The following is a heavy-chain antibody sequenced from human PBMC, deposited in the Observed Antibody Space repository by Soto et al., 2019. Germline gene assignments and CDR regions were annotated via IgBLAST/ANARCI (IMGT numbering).Heavy chain of an antibody. D-gene: IGHD2-2*01. CDR1: GFTFSNAW. Sequence: GGSLSLSCAASGFTFSNAWMSWVRQAPGKGLEWVGRIKSKTDGGTTDYAAPVKGRFTISRDDSKNTLYLQMNSLKTEDTAVYYCTTGARVPHYGMDVWGQGTTVTVS. J-gene: IGHJ6*02. V-gene: IGHV3-15*01. CDR3: TTGARVPHYGMDV. CDR2: IKSKTDGGTT.